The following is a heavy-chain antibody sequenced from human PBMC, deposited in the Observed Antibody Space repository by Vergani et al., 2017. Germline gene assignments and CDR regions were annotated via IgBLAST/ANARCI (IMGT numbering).Heavy chain of an antibody. CDR1: GGSMSGYY. D-gene: IGHD3-9*01. CDR2: MYHSGST. J-gene: IGHJ5*02. Sequence: QVRLQESGPGLVKPSETLSLTCSVSGGSMSGYYWSWIRQPPGKELEWIGYMYHSGSTHYNPSLETRVTITVETSKNQFSLKLSSVTAADTALYYCARASKHYDILNGPWGQGTLVTVSS. CDR3: ARASKHYDILNGP. V-gene: IGHV4-59*08.